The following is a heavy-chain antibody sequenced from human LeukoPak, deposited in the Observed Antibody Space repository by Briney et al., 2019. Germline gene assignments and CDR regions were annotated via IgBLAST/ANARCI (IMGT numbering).Heavy chain of an antibody. CDR1: GFTFSGYA. J-gene: IGHJ4*02. CDR3: ARFRAGAGDF. D-gene: IGHD4/OR15-4a*01. CDR2: ISYDGSNE. V-gene: IGHV3-30-3*01. Sequence: GGSLRLSCAASGFTFSGYAMHWVRQAPGKGLEWVAVISYDGSNEYYADSVKGRFTISRDNSKNTLYLQMNSLSVEDTAVYYCARFRAGAGDFWGQGTLVSVSS.